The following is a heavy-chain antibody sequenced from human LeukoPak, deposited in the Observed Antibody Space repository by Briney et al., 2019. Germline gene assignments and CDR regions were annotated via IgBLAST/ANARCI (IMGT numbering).Heavy chain of an antibody. J-gene: IGHJ6*02. V-gene: IGHV1-69*13. CDR1: GGSFSCYV. Sequence: SVKVSCKASGGSFSCYVVFWVRQAPGQGLEWMGGIIPIFGTANYAQKFQGRVTITADESTSTAYMELSSLRSEDTAVYYCARGRGDCSSGVCYTAYYYLGMDVWGQGTTVTVSS. D-gene: IGHD2-8*01. CDR3: ARGRGDCSSGVCYTAYYYLGMDV. CDR2: IIPIFGTA.